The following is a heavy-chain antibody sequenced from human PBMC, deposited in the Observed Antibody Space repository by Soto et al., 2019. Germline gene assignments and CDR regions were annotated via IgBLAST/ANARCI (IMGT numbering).Heavy chain of an antibody. V-gene: IGHV3-74*01. CDR1: GFTFSCYW. D-gene: IGHD2-2*01. Sequence: GGSLRLSCAASGFTFSCYWMHWVRQAPGKGLVWVSRIDGDGSRTNYADSVKGRFTISRDNAKNTLYLQMNSLRAEDTAVYYCARETSSFNDYWGQGTLVTVSS. CDR2: IDGDGSRT. J-gene: IGHJ4*02. CDR3: ARETSSFNDY.